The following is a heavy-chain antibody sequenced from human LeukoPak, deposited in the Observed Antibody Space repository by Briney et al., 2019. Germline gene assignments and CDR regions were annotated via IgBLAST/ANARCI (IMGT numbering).Heavy chain of an antibody. V-gene: IGHV3-48*03. J-gene: IGHJ4*02. Sequence: QPGGSLRLSCAASGFTFSSYEMNWVRQAPGKGLEWVSYISSSGSTIYYADSVKGRFTISRDNAKNSLYLQMNSLRAEDTAVYYCARTQPTYDSKGQIFDYWGQGTLVTVPS. CDR1: GFTFSSYE. D-gene: IGHD3-22*01. CDR3: ARTQPTYDSKGQIFDY. CDR2: ISSSGSTI.